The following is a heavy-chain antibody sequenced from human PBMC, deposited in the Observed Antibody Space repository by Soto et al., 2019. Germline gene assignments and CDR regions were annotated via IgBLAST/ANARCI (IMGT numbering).Heavy chain of an antibody. Sequence: EVQLLESGGGLVQPGGSLRLSCAASGFTFRSYAMSWVRQSSGTGLDWVSSISESGNNIYYEDSVKGRFTISRDNSKNTLYLQMNGLRAEDTATYYCAKGAKWELPLDSWGQGTLVTVSS. CDR1: GFTFRSYA. CDR3: AKGAKWELPLDS. D-gene: IGHD1-26*01. J-gene: IGHJ4*02. CDR2: ISESGNNI. V-gene: IGHV3-23*01.